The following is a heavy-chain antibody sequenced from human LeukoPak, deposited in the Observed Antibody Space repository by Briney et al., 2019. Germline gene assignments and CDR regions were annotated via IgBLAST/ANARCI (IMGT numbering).Heavy chain of an antibody. CDR1: GFTVSSNY. Sequence: GGSLRLSCAASGFTVSSNYMSWVRQAPGKGLEWVSVIYSGGSTYYADSVKGRFTISRDNSKNTLYLQMNSLRAEDTAVYYCARDYYGSGVGGFDHWGQGTLVTVSS. J-gene: IGHJ4*02. CDR3: ARDYYGSGVGGFDH. V-gene: IGHV3-66*02. CDR2: IYSGGST. D-gene: IGHD3-10*01.